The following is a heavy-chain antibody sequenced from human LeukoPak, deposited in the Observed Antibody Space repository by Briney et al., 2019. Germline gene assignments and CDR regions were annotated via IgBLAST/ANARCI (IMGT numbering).Heavy chain of an antibody. CDR3: ARDNYGTLDY. V-gene: IGHV1-2*02. Sequence: ASVKVSCKVSGDTFTDYYIHWGRQAPGQGREWMGWTSPKGAGTMSAQKFQGRITMTGDTSISTVYMELDRLTFDDTAEYYCARDNYGTLDYWGQGTLVTVSS. D-gene: IGHD4-17*01. CDR1: GDTFTDYY. J-gene: IGHJ4*02. CDR2: TSPKGAGT.